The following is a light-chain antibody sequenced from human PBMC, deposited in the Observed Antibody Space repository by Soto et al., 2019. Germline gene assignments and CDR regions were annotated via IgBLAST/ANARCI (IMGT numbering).Light chain of an antibody. J-gene: IGKJ5*01. CDR3: QQRSNWLT. CDR2: DAS. Sequence: IALTQSPATLSLSPGERSTLSSRASQSVSSYLAWYQQKPGQAPRLLIYDASNRATGIPARFSGSGSGTDFTLTISSLEPEDFAVYYCQQRSNWLTFGQGTRLEIK. V-gene: IGKV3-11*01. CDR1: QSVSSY.